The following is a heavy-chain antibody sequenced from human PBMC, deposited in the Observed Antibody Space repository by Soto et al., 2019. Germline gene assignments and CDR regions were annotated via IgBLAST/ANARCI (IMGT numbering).Heavy chain of an antibody. CDR3: ARDLSTVTAYMDV. Sequence: EVQLVESGGGLVKPGGSLRLSCAASGFTFSSYSMNWVRQAPGKGLEWVSSISSSSSYIYYAYSVKGRFTISRDNAKNSLYLQINSLRAEDTAVYYCARDLSTVTAYMDVWGKGTTVTVSS. CDR2: ISSSSSYI. J-gene: IGHJ6*03. V-gene: IGHV3-21*01. D-gene: IGHD4-17*01. CDR1: GFTFSSYS.